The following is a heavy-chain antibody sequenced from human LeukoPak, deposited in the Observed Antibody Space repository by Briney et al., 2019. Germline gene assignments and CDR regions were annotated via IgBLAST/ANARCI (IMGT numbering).Heavy chain of an antibody. CDR3: VRAVELLSGPGGNYNWFDP. D-gene: IGHD3-10*01. Sequence: NSSETLSLTCTVSGGSLSGGTYYWSWIRQHPGKGLEWIGYIYYSGSTNYNPSLKSRVTISVDKSKNQFSLKLSSVTAADTAVYYCVRAVELLSGPGGNYNWFDPWGQGTLVTVSS. CDR2: IYYSGST. CDR1: GGSLSGGTYY. J-gene: IGHJ5*02. V-gene: IGHV4-61*01.